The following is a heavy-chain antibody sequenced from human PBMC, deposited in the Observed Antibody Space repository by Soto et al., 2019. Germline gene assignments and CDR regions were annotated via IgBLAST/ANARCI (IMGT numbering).Heavy chain of an antibody. J-gene: IGHJ3*02. CDR3: TRASSRWNYDAFDI. Sequence: GGSLRLSCTASGFTFGDYAMSWVRQAPGKGLEWVGFIRSKAYGGTREYAASVKGRFTISRDDSKSIAYLQMNSLKTEDTAVYYCTRASSRWNYDAFDIWGQGTMVTVSS. D-gene: IGHD1-7*01. V-gene: IGHV3-49*04. CDR1: GFTFGDYA. CDR2: IRSKAYGGTR.